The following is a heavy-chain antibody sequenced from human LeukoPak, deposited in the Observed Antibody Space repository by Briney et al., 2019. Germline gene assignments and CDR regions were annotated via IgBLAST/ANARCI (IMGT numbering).Heavy chain of an antibody. CDR3: ARDEDYGIFVNVDY. Sequence: SVKVSCKASGGTFSSYAISWVRQAPGQGLEWMGGIIPIFGTANYAQKFQGRVTITADKSTSTAYMELRSLRSDDTAVYYCARDEDYGIFVNVDYWGQGTLVTVSS. CDR1: GGTFSSYA. J-gene: IGHJ4*02. CDR2: IIPIFGTA. D-gene: IGHD4-17*01. V-gene: IGHV1-69*06.